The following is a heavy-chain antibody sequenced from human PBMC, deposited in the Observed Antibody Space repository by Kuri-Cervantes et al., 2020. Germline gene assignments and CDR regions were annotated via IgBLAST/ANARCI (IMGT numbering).Heavy chain of an antibody. CDR2: ISSSSSYI. CDR3: ARNSRYKGASYYYYYYMDV. CDR1: GFTFSSYS. V-gene: IGHV3-21*04. Sequence: GESLKISCAASGFTFSSYSMNWVRQAPGKGLEWVSSISSSSSYIYYADSVKGRFTISRDNAKNSLYLQMNSLRAEDTAVYYCARNSRYKGASYYYYYYMDVWGKGTTVTVSS. D-gene: IGHD1-14*01. J-gene: IGHJ6*03.